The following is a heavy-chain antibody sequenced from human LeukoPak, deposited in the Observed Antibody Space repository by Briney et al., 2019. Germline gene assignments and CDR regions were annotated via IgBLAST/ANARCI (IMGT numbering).Heavy chain of an antibody. CDR1: GGSSTNYF. D-gene: IGHD3-22*01. V-gene: IGHV4-59*10. Sequence: SETLSLTCVLYGGSSTNYFWSWIRQPAGKGLEWIGRISSSGSTNYNPSLKSRVTISVDTSKNQFSLKLSSVTAADTAVYFCARGPYSYDSSGAFDIWGQGTMVTVSS. CDR2: ISSSGST. CDR3: ARGPYSYDSSGAFDI. J-gene: IGHJ3*02.